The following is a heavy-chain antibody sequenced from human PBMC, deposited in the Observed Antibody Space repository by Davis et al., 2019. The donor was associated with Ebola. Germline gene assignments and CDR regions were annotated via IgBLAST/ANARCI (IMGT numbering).Heavy chain of an antibody. CDR2: IGGSGGST. V-gene: IGHV3-23*01. D-gene: IGHD1-26*01. CDR3: AKDSTAGALGGY. CDR1: GFTFSTFW. Sequence: PGGSLRLSCAASGFTFSTFWMRWVRQAPGKGLEWVAAIGGSGGSTYYADSVKGRFTISRDNSKSSLYLQMHTLRVDDTAVYYCAKDSTAGALGGYWGQGTLVTVSS. J-gene: IGHJ4*02.